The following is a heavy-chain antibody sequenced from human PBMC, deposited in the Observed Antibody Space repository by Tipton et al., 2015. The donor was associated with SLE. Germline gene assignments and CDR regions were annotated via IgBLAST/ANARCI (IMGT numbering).Heavy chain of an antibody. D-gene: IGHD1-1*01. CDR3: AGGQLERRRFDY. Sequence: GLVKPSETLSLTRTVSGGSISSYYWSWIRQPPGKGLEWIGYIYYSGSTNYNPSLKSRVTISVDTSKNQFSLKLSSVTAADTAVYYCAGGQLERRRFDYWGQGTLVTVSS. CDR1: GGSISSYY. J-gene: IGHJ4*02. CDR2: IYYSGST. V-gene: IGHV4-59*01.